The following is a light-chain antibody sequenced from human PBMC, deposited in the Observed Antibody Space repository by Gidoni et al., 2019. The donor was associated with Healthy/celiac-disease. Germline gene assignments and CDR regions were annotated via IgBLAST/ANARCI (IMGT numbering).Light chain of an antibody. CDR3: QQYNNWPPLT. J-gene: IGKJ4*01. V-gene: IGKV3-15*01. CDR1: QSVSSN. Sequence: EIVMTQSPATLSVSPGERATLSCRASQSVSSNLAWYQQKPGQAPMLLIYGASTRATGIPARFSGSGSGTEFTLTISRLQSEDFAVYCCQQYNNWPPLTFGGGTKVEIK. CDR2: GAS.